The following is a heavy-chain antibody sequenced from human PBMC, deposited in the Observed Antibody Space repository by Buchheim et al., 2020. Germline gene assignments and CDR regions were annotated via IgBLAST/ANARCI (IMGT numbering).Heavy chain of an antibody. V-gene: IGHV3-23*01. Sequence: EVQLLESGGGLVQPGGSLRLSCAASGFSFSSYAMNWVRQAPGKGLEWVSAITGSGDSTDYADPVTGRFTISRDDSKNTLYLQMNSLRAEDTAVYYCAKGPGFFDWLTVDYWGQGTL. CDR2: ITGSGDST. J-gene: IGHJ4*02. D-gene: IGHD3-9*01. CDR3: AKGPGFFDWLTVDY. CDR1: GFSFSSYA.